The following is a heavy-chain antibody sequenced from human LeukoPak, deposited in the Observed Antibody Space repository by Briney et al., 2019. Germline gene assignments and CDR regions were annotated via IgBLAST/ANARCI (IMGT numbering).Heavy chain of an antibody. J-gene: IGHJ3*01. V-gene: IGHV3-15*01. CDR3: TTWDGVA. D-gene: IGHD1-26*01. CDR2: IKSKTDGGTT. Sequence: GRSLRLSCAASGFTFSSYGMHWVRQAPGKGLEWVGHIKSKTDGGTTDCAAAVKGRFSISRDDSKNALYLQMNSLKTEDTALYYCTTWDGVAWGQGTMVTVSS. CDR1: GFTFSSYG.